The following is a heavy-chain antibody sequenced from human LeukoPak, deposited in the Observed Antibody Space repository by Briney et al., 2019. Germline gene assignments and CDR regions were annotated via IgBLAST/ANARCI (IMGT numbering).Heavy chain of an antibody. J-gene: IGHJ5*02. CDR1: GSTFTASY. CDR2: INPDTGGR. CDR3: ARDVGGGWTNNYFDP. Sequence: ASVKVSGKSSGSTFTASYIHWLRQAPGQGPESMGWINPDTGGRNYAEKFRDRVTMTSDTSSSTAYMELSSLRSDDTAIYYCARDVGGGWTNNYFDPWGQGTLVTVSS. V-gene: IGHV1-2*02. D-gene: IGHD2-15*01.